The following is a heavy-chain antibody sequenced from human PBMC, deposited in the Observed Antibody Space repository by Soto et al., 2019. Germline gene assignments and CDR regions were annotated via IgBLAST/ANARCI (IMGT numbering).Heavy chain of an antibody. CDR3: ARDGIAAAGTYYYYGMDV. CDR1: GGTFSSYA. D-gene: IGHD6-13*01. J-gene: IGHJ6*02. Sequence: SVKVSCKASGGTFSSYAISWVRQAPGQGLEWMGGIIPIFGTANYAQKFQGRVTITADESTSTAYMELSSLRSEDTAVYYCARDGIAAAGTYYYYGMDVWGQGTTVTVSS. CDR2: IIPIFGTA. V-gene: IGHV1-69*13.